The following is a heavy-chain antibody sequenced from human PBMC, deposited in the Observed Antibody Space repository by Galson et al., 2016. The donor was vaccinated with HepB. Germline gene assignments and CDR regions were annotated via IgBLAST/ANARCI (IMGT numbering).Heavy chain of an antibody. D-gene: IGHD4-17*01. CDR3: ARNYGEYVSRFPDY. V-gene: IGHV1-46*01. Sequence: SVKVSCKASGYTFTSHYMHWLRQAPGQGLEWIGIINPRGGTTSIAQKFQDRVTMTRDTSTSTVYMYLSSLRSEDTAVYYCARNYGEYVSRFPDYWGQGTLVTVSS. CDR1: GYTFTSHY. J-gene: IGHJ4*02. CDR2: INPRGGTT.